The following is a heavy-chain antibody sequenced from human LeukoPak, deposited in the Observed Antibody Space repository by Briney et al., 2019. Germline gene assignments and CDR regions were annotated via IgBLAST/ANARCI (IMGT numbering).Heavy chain of an antibody. J-gene: IGHJ4*02. CDR2: FYYSGST. V-gene: IGHV4-59*01. Sequence: SETLSLTCTVSGGSISSYYWSWIRQPPGKGLEWIGYFYYSGSTNFSPSLKSRVTISADTSKNQFFLKLSSVTAADTAVYYCARACIAARLSPYYFDYWGQGILVTVSS. CDR1: GGSISSYY. CDR3: ARACIAARLSPYYFDY. D-gene: IGHD6-6*01.